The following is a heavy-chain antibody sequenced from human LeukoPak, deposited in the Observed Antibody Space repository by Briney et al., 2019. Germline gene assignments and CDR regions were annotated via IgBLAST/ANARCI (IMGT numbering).Heavy chain of an antibody. V-gene: IGHV3-30-3*01. Sequence: GGSLRLSCAASGFTFSSYAMHWVRQAPGKGLEWVAVISYDGSNKYYADSVKGRFTISRDNSKNTLYLQMNSLRAEDTAVYYCASSYYYDSSGGFDYWGQGTLVTVSS. J-gene: IGHJ4*02. D-gene: IGHD3-22*01. CDR1: GFTFSSYA. CDR3: ASSYYYDSSGGFDY. CDR2: ISYDGSNK.